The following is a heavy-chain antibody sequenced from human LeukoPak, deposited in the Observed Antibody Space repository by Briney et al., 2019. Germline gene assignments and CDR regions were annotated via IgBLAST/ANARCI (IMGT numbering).Heavy chain of an antibody. V-gene: IGHV3-74*01. CDR1: GFTFSSYW. Sequence: GGSLRLSCAASGFTFSSYWMHWVRHVPGQGLVWVSHIDGDGRIAHYGDSVKGRFTISRDNAKNTVYLQMDSLRAEDTAVYYCARDSPRTGPWGQGILVIVSS. CDR2: IDGDGRIA. D-gene: IGHD1-1*01. CDR3: ARDSPRTGP. J-gene: IGHJ5*02.